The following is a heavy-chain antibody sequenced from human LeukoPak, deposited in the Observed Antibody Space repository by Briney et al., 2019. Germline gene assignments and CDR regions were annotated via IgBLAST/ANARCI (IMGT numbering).Heavy chain of an antibody. V-gene: IGHV4-59*01. CDR2: ISHSGSV. CDR3: ARVKGREGSTVIIDY. D-gene: IGHD3-10*01. Sequence: PSETLSLTCAVYGGSFSGYYWSWIRQSPGKGLEWIGYISHSGSVNYNPSLKSRVTMSVDTSKNQFSLKLSSVTAADTAVYYCARVKGREGSTVIIDYWGQGTLVTVSS. CDR1: GGSFSGYY. J-gene: IGHJ4*02.